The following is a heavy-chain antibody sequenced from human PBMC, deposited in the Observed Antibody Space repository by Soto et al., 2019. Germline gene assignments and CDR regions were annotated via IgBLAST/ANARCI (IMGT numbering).Heavy chain of an antibody. CDR3: ARGDPLGIAVAGTKNWFDP. D-gene: IGHD6-19*01. CDR1: GGTFSSYA. Sequence: QVQLVQSGAEVKKPGFSVKVSCKASGGTFSSYAISWVRQAPGQGLEWMGGIIPIFGTANYAQKFQGRVTITADKSTSTAYMELSSLRSEDTAVYYCARGDPLGIAVAGTKNWFDPWGQGTLVTVSS. CDR2: IIPIFGTA. V-gene: IGHV1-69*06. J-gene: IGHJ5*02.